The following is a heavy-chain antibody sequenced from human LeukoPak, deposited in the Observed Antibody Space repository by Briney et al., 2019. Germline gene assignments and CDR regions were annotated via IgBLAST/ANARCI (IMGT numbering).Heavy chain of an antibody. CDR3: ARGGLENGYHSNDGFDI. Sequence: SETLSLTCTVSGGSISGYYWSWIRQPPGKGLEWIGYIYYSGSTKYNPSLKSRVTMSVDTSRNQFSLKLSSVTAADTTVYYCARGGLENGYHSNDGFDIWGQGTMVTVSS. D-gene: IGHD3-22*01. J-gene: IGHJ3*02. CDR2: IYYSGST. CDR1: GGSISGYY. V-gene: IGHV4-59*01.